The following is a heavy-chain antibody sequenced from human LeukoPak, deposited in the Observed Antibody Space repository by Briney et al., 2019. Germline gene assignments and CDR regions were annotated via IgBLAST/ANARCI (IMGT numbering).Heavy chain of an antibody. V-gene: IGHV3-48*03. J-gene: IGHJ6*02. CDR3: ARDGRTYGDYDGGLYYYYGMDV. CDR1: GFAFSSYE. Sequence: GGSLRLSCAASGFAFSSYEMNWVRQAPGKGLEWVSYISSSGSTIYYADSVKGGFTISRDNAKNSLYLQMNSLRAEDTAVYYCARDGRTYGDYDGGLYYYYGMDVWGQGTTVTVSS. D-gene: IGHD4-17*01. CDR2: ISSSGSTI.